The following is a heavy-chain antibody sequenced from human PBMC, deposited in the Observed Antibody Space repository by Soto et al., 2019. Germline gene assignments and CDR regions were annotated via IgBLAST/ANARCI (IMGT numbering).Heavy chain of an antibody. Sequence: SETLSLTCTVSSDSISSYYWIWIRQSPGKGLEWIGYTDYSGNTNYNPSLKSRVTISGGTSKNQFSLRLSSVTAADTAVYYCARAVGDPLYYLDYWGQGTLVTVSS. D-gene: IGHD6-19*01. CDR2: TDYSGNT. J-gene: IGHJ4*02. CDR1: SDSISSYY. CDR3: ARAVGDPLYYLDY. V-gene: IGHV4-59*08.